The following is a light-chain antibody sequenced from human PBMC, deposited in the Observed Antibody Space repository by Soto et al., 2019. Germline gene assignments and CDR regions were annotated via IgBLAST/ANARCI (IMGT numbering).Light chain of an antibody. CDR1: SSDIGVYDY. CDR3: SSYTTIKTVV. V-gene: IGLV2-14*01. Sequence: QSALTQPASVSGSPGQSITISCTGTSSDIGVYDYVSWFQHHPGKAPKLIIFEVSNRPSGISDRFSGFKSANTAYLTISGVQPEDEADYHCSSYTTIKTVVFGGGTKLTVL. J-gene: IGLJ2*01. CDR2: EVS.